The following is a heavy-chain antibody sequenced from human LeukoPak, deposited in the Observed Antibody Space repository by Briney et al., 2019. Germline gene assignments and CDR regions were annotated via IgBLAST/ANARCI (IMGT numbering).Heavy chain of an antibody. Sequence: GGSLRLSCAASGFTFSTSAMTWVRQAPGKGLEWVSVITGSCDTTFYADSVKGRFTISRDNPKNTLYLQMNSLRAEDTALYYCARNGYTSGWYRNWGQGTLVTVSS. D-gene: IGHD6-19*01. V-gene: IGHV3-23*01. CDR3: ARNGYTSGWYRN. J-gene: IGHJ4*02. CDR1: GFTFSTSA. CDR2: ITGSCDTT.